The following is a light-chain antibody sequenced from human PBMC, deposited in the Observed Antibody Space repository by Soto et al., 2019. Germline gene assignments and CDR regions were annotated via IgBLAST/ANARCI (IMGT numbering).Light chain of an antibody. J-gene: IGKJ1*01. Sequence: DLQMTQSPSSLSASVGDRVTVTCQACLDISNYLNWYQHQAGQAPKLLISDASKLQTGAPSRFSGSGSGTDFTFTISSLQPEDIATYYCQQYHDLFPWTFGQGTKVEI. CDR2: DAS. CDR3: QQYHDLFPWT. CDR1: LDISNY. V-gene: IGKV1-33*01.